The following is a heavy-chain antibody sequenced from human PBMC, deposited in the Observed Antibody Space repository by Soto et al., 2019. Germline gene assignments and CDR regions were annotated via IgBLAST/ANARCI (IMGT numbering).Heavy chain of an antibody. CDR2: IRSKAYGGTT. CDR3: TRGLFWSGYWSLDV. J-gene: IGHJ6*02. D-gene: IGHD3-3*01. V-gene: IGHV3-49*04. CDR1: GFTFGDYA. Sequence: PVGSLRLSCTASGFTFGDYAMSWVRQAPGKGLEWVGFIRSKAYGGTTEYAASVKGRFTISRDDSKSIAYLQMNSLKTEDTAVYYCTRGLFWSGYWSLDVWGQGTTVTVSS.